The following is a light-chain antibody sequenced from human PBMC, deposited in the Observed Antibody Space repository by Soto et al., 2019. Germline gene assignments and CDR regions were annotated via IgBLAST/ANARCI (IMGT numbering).Light chain of an antibody. CDR2: GAS. J-gene: IGKJ2*01. Sequence: ESVLTQSPGTLSLSPGERATLSCRASQSVSSTYLAWYQHKPGQPPRLLIYGASTRATGIPDRFSGSGSGTDFTVTISRLEHEDFAVYYCQQYGSPPLMYTFGQGTKLEI. V-gene: IGKV3-20*01. CDR3: QQYGSPPLMYT. CDR1: QSVSSTY.